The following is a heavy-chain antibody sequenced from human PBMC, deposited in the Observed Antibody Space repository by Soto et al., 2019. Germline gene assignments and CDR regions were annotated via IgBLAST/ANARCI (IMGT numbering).Heavy chain of an antibody. CDR3: AIHHGPTTSENWFDP. V-gene: IGHV1-18*01. CDR1: GYTFFTYD. D-gene: IGHD5-12*01. Sequence: QVQLVQSGVEVKTPGASVKVSCQASGYTFFTYDISWVRQAPGQGLEWMGWISTYSGDTKYAQKFQGRVTMTTDTSTTPAYLELRSLRSDDTAVYYCAIHHGPTTSENWFDPWGQGTLVTVSS. J-gene: IGHJ5*02. CDR2: ISTYSGDT.